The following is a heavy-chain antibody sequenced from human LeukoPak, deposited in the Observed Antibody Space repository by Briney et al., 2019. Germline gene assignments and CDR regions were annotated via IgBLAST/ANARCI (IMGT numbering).Heavy chain of an antibody. CDR3: ARTIVVVPAAMFAFDI. J-gene: IGHJ3*02. D-gene: IGHD2-2*01. V-gene: IGHV4-31*03. CDR1: GGSISSGGYY. Sequence: TLSLTCTVSGGSISSGGYYWSWIRQHPGKGLEWIGYIYYSGSTYYNPSLKSRVTISVDTSKNQFSLKLSSVTAADTAVYYCARTIVVVPAAMFAFDIWGQGTMVTVSS. CDR2: IYYSGST.